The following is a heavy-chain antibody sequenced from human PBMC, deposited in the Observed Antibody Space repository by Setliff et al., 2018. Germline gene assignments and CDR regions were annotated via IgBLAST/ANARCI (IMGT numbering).Heavy chain of an antibody. D-gene: IGHD3-10*01. CDR3: ARESGSGSTAVY. Sequence: GASVKVSCKASGYNFSSYGISYGITWVRQAPGQGLEWMGGIIPIFGTANYAQKFQGRVTITTDESTSTAYMELSSLRSEDTAVYYCARESGSGSTAVYWGQGTLVTVSS. CDR2: IIPIFGTA. J-gene: IGHJ4*02. V-gene: IGHV1-69*05. CDR1: GYNFSSYG.